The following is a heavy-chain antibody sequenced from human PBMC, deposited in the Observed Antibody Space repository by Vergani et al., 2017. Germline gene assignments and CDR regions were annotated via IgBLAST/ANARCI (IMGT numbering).Heavy chain of an antibody. CDR1: GGPISSGCYY. CDR3: ARDPLYSTTWPFLLLDMDV. D-gene: IGHD6-13*01. J-gene: IGHJ6*02. CDR2: FYIGGGT. V-gene: IGHV4-61*02. Sequence: QVQLQESGPGLVRPSQTLSLTCTVPGGPISSGCYYWSWFRQPAGKGLEWIGRFYIGGGTSYNPSLKSRVTISVDTSKNQFSLQLSSVTAADTAVYYCARDPLYSTTWPFLLLDMDVWGQGTTVTVSS.